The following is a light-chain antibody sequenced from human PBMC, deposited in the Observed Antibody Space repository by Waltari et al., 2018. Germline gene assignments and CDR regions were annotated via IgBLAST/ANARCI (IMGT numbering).Light chain of an antibody. V-gene: IGLV7-46*01. Sequence: QVVVTQEPSLTVSPGGTVTLPCASSTGAVTSGQFPYWFLQKPGQAPRTLVYDTSNKHSWTPARFSGSLLGGKAALTLSGAQPEDEAEYYCSVSYSGHVIFGGGTKLTVL. CDR1: TGAVTSGQF. CDR2: DTS. CDR3: SVSYSGHVI. J-gene: IGLJ2*01.